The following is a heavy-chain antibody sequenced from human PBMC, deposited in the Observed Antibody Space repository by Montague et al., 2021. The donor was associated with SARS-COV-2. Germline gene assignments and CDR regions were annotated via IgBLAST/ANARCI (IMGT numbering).Heavy chain of an antibody. Sequence: SETLSLTCAAYGGSFSGYYWSWIRQPPGKGLEWIGEINHSGSTNHNPSLKSRVTISVDTSKNQFSLKLSSVTAADTAVYYCASLTLGYCISTSCYIDSFDPWGQGTLVTVSS. J-gene: IGHJ5*02. CDR1: GGSFSGYY. D-gene: IGHD2-2*02. CDR3: ASLTLGYCISTSCYIDSFDP. V-gene: IGHV4-34*01. CDR2: INHSGST.